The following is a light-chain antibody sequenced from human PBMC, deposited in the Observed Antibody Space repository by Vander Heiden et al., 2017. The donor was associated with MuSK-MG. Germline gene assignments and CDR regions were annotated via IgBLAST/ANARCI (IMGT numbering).Light chain of an antibody. CDR2: GNR. Sequence: HSLLPPPPSVSAAPAQRVTISCTGSSSNIGAGYDVHWYQQLPGTAPKLLIYGNRNRPSGVPDRFSGSKSGTSASLAINGLQAEDEAEYYCQSYDSSLTGWVFGGGTKLTVL. J-gene: IGLJ2*01. CDR3: QSYDSSLTGWV. V-gene: IGLV1-40*01. CDR1: SSNIGAGYD.